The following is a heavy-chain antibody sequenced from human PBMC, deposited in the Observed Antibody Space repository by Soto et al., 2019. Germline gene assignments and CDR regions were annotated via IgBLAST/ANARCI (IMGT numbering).Heavy chain of an antibody. J-gene: IGHJ4*02. CDR1: GGSVSSGSYY. CDR2: IYYSGST. V-gene: IGHV4-61*01. Sequence: SETLSLTCTVSGGSVSSGSYYWSWIRQPPGKGLEWIGYIYYSGSTNYNPSLKSRVTISVDTSKNQFSLKLSSVTAADTAVYYCARLYSSSSPLWDYWGQGTLVTVSS. D-gene: IGHD6-6*01. CDR3: ARLYSSSSPLWDY.